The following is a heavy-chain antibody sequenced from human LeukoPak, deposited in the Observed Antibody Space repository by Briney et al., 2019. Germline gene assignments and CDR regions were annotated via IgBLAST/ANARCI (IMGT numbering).Heavy chain of an antibody. CDR2: IRSKAYGETA. CDR1: GFTFSSYA. CDR3: TRDRGAYNLYDY. Sequence: GGSLRLSCAASGFTFSSYAMSWIRQAPGKGLEWVGFIRSKAYGETADYAASVKGRFTISRDDSKAIAYLHMNSLKTEDTAVYHCTRDRGAYNLYDYWGQGTLVTVSS. J-gene: IGHJ4*02. D-gene: IGHD1-1*01. V-gene: IGHV3-49*03.